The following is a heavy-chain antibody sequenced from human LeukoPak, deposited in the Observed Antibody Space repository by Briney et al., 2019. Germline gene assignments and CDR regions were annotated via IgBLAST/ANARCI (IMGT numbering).Heavy chain of an antibody. D-gene: IGHD3-10*01. Sequence: ASVKVSCKASGYTFTSYDINWVRQATGQGLEWMGWMNPNSGNAGYAQKFQGRVTITRNTSISTAYMELSSLRSEDTAVYYCARYGSGSYLGLNYYYYYMDVWGKGTTVTVSS. J-gene: IGHJ6*03. CDR1: GYTFTSYD. CDR2: MNPNSGNA. V-gene: IGHV1-8*03. CDR3: ARYGSGSYLGLNYYYYYMDV.